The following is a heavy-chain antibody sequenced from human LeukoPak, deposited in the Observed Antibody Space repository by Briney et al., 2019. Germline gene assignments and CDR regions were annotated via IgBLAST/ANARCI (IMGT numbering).Heavy chain of an antibody. CDR3: ARDFTSYSSGDDY. J-gene: IGHJ4*02. D-gene: IGHD6-19*01. CDR1: GYTFTSYG. Sequence: ASVKVSCKASGYTFTSYGISWVRQAPGQGLEWMGIINPRGGSTSYAQKFQGRVTMTRDTSTSTVYMELSSLRSEDTAVYYCARDFTSYSSGDDYWGQGTLVTVSS. V-gene: IGHV1-46*01. CDR2: INPRGGST.